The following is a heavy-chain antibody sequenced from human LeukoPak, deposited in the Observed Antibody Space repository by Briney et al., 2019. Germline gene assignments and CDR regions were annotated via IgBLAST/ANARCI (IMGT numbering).Heavy chain of an antibody. CDR3: ARVGTSYYYDSSGYYYYY. CDR1: GYSISSGYY. J-gene: IGHJ4*02. D-gene: IGHD3-22*01. CDR2: IYHSGST. Sequence: KPSETLSLTCTVSGYSISSGYYWGWIRQSPGKGLEWIGSIYHSGSTYYNPSLKSRVTISVDTSKNQFSLKLSSVTAADTAVYYCARVGTSYYYDSSGYYYYYWGQGTLVTVSS. V-gene: IGHV4-38-2*02.